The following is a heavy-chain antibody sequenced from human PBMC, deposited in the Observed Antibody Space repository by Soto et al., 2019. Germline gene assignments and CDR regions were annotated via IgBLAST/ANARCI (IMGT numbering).Heavy chain of an antibody. CDR3: ARDAGGIAAAAPQGWFDP. V-gene: IGHV4-31*03. D-gene: IGHD6-13*01. CDR2: IYYSGST. Sequence: SETLSLTCTVSGGSISSVCYYWSWIRQHPGKGLEWIGYIYYSGSTYYNPSLKSRGTISVDTSKNQFSLKLSSVTAGDTAVYYCARDAGGIAAAAPQGWFDPWGQGTLVTVSS. CDR1: GGSISSVCYY. J-gene: IGHJ5*02.